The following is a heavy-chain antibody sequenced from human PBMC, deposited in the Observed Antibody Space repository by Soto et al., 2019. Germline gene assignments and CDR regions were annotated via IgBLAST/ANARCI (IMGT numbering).Heavy chain of an antibody. D-gene: IGHD2-21*02. CDR3: AREGDVPYYYYGMDV. Sequence: QVHLVQSGAEVKKPGASVKVSCKTSGYTFTRYGISWVRQAPGQGLEWMGWISGYDGRTNFAQKVQDRDPMSTETSPSTVCMELRSLSSDDTAVYYCAREGDVPYYYYGMDVWGPGTTVTVSS. CDR1: GYTFTRYG. V-gene: IGHV1-18*01. CDR2: ISGYDGRT. J-gene: IGHJ6*02.